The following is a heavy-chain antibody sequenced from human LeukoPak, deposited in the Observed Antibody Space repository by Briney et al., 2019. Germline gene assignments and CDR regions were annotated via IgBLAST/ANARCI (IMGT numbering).Heavy chain of an antibody. V-gene: IGHV3-23*01. J-gene: IGHJ6*02. Sequence: PGGSLRLSCAASGFTFSSYAMSWVRQAPGKGLEWVSAISGSGGSTYYADSVKSRFTISRDNSKNTLYLQMNSLRAEDTAVYYCAKVQGYYYGMDVWGQGTTVTVSS. CDR1: GFTFSSYA. CDR2: ISGSGGST. CDR3: AKVQGYYYGMDV.